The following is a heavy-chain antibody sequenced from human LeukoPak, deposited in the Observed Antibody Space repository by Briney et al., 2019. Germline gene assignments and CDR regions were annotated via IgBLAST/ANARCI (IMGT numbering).Heavy chain of an antibody. CDR2: IYYSGST. V-gene: IGHV4-39*01. D-gene: IGHD6-19*01. J-gene: IGHJ4*02. CDR3: ARGLAVAGTGGY. Sequence: SETLSLTCTVSGGSISSYYWGWIRQPPGKGLEWIGSIYYSGSTYYNPSLKSRVTISVDTSKNQFSLKLSSVTAADTAVYYCARGLAVAGTGGYWGQGTLVTVSS. CDR1: GGSISSYY.